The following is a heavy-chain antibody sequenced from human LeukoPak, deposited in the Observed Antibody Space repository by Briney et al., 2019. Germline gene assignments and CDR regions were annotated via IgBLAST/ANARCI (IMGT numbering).Heavy chain of an antibody. CDR2: IKRGGSEK. CDR1: GFTFTIYW. V-gene: IGHV3-7*01. D-gene: IGHD3-22*01. Sequence: GGSLRLSCAASGFTFTIYWMTWVRQAPGRGLEWVASIKRGGSEKYYVDSVKGRFTISRDNAKNSLYLQMKGLRADDTAVYYCARPGRYYDRAPDYWGQGTLVTVSS. CDR3: ARPGRYYDRAPDY. J-gene: IGHJ4*02.